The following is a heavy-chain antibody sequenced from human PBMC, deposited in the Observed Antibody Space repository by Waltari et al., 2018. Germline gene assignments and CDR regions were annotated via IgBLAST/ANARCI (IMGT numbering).Heavy chain of an antibody. J-gene: IGHJ5*02. D-gene: IGHD3-10*01. CDR3: ARASYGSGSSWFDP. Sequence: QVQLQESGPGLVKPSETLSLICSVSGGSISTHFWGWIRQPPGKTLEWIGNIYSSGSTTYNPSLPSRVTISLDMSKNQFSLKLRSVSAADTAVYYCARASYGSGSSWFDPWGQGNLVTVSS. CDR2: IYSSGST. V-gene: IGHV4-59*11. CDR1: GGSISTHF.